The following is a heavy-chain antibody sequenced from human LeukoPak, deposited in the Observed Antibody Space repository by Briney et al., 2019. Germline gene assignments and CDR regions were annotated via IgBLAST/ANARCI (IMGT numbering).Heavy chain of an antibody. D-gene: IGHD6-6*01. CDR1: GYTFTSYG. J-gene: IGHJ4*02. CDR2: IIPIFGTA. CDR3: ARDRGIAARPLGFDY. V-gene: IGHV1-69*13. Sequence: GASVKVSCKASGYTFTSYGISWVRQAPGQGLEWMGGIIPIFGTANYAQKFQGRVTITADESTSTAYMELSSLRSEDTAVYYCARDRGIAARPLGFDYWGQGTLVTVSS.